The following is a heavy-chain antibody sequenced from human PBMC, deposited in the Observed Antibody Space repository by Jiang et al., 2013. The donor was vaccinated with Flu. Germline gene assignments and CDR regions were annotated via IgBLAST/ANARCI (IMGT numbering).Heavy chain of an antibody. CDR2: IYYSGST. CDR1: GGSISSGGYY. Sequence: GLVKPSQTLSLTCTVSGGSISSGGYYWSWIRQHPGKGLEWIAYIYYSGSTYYNLSLKSRVIISVDTSKNQFSLKLSSVTAADTAVYYCARAPDNYYDNSGGPWGFDPWGQGTLVTVSS. V-gene: IGHV4-31*03. J-gene: IGHJ5*02. D-gene: IGHD3-22*01. CDR3: ARAPDNYYDNSGGPWGFDP.